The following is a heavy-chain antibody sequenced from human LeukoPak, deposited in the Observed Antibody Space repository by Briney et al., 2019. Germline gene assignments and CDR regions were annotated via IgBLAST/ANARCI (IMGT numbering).Heavy chain of an antibody. CDR1: GGSISNDNYY. J-gene: IGHJ2*01. V-gene: IGHV4-61*09. CDR3: ARDRTIFGVVMRWYFDL. D-gene: IGHD3-3*01. CDR2: LYSSGST. Sequence: SETLSLTCTVSGGSISNDNYYWSWIRQPAGKGLEWIGHLYSSGSTNYNPSLKSRVTISVDTSKNQFSLKLSSVTAADTAVYYCARDRTIFGVVMRWYFDLWGRGTLVTVSS.